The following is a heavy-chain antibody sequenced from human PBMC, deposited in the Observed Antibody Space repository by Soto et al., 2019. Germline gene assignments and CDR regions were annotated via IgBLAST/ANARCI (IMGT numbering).Heavy chain of an antibody. Sequence: GGSLRLSCAASGLSVSNNYMSWVRQAPGKGLEWVSIIHSGGRTYYADTVRGRVTISRDNSKNTLYLQMDSLSAEDTAGYYCARDTLSSRRGMNVWGQATTVTVSS. D-gene: IGHD6-13*01. J-gene: IGHJ6*02. CDR3: ARDTLSSRRGMNV. V-gene: IGHV3-53*01. CDR2: IHSGGRT. CDR1: GLSVSNNY.